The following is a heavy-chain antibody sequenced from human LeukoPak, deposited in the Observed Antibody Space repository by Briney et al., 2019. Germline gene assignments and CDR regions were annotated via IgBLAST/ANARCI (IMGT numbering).Heavy chain of an antibody. V-gene: IGHV1-69*05. CDR2: GTA. D-gene: IGHD3-22*01. CDR3: ARVDSSGYYYDRNYYYMDV. J-gene: IGHJ6*03. Sequence: GTANYAQKFQGRVTITTHESTSTAYMELSSLRSEDTAVYYCARVDSSGYYYDRNYYYMDVWGKGTTVTVSS.